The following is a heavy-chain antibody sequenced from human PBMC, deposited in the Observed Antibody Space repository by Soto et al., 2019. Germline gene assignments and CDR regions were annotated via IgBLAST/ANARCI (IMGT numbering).Heavy chain of an antibody. CDR1: GGSFSGYY. D-gene: IGHD3-10*01. CDR2: INHSGST. V-gene: IGHV4-34*01. Sequence: QVQLQQWGAGLLKPSETLSLTCAVYGGSFSGYYWSWIRQPPGKGLEWIGEINHSGSTNYNPSLKSRVTLSVDAAKNQFSLKLSSVTAADTAVYYCARGGTLLLWVGEGVNWFDHWGQGTLVTVSS. J-gene: IGHJ5*02. CDR3: ARGGTLLLWVGEGVNWFDH.